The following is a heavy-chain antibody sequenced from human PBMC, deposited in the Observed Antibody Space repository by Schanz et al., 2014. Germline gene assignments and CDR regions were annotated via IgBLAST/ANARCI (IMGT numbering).Heavy chain of an antibody. CDR1: GDSFSSHV. D-gene: IGHD2-8*01. Sequence: QVHLVQSGAEVKKPGSSVKISCQASGDSFSSHVINWVRQAPGQGLEWMGRIIPLIGLQKYDQQFQGRLTISADKSTNTAYMELTTLTSGDTAMYYCARDCTTTVCKHPQIGFDIWGQGTVVTVSS. V-gene: IGHV1-69*04. CDR2: IIPLIGLQ. J-gene: IGHJ3*02. CDR3: ARDCTTTVCKHPQIGFDI.